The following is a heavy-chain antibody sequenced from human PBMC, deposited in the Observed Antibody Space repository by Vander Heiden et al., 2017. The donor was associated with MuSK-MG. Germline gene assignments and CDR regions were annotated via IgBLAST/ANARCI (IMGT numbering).Heavy chain of an antibody. Sequence: QVQVVQSGAEVRKPGASVKVSCTASGYTFPTYAFGWVRQAPGQGLEWMGWISAYNGNTNYARKLQGRVTMTTDTSTSTAYMELRSLRSDDTAVYYCARVGTGNMGPFDYWGQGTLVTVSS. CDR2: ISAYNGNT. D-gene: IGHD1-1*01. CDR3: ARVGTGNMGPFDY. CDR1: GYTFPTYA. J-gene: IGHJ4*02. V-gene: IGHV1-18*01.